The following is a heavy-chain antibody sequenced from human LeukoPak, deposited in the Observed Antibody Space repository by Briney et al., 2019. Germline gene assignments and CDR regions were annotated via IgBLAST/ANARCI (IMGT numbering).Heavy chain of an antibody. V-gene: IGHV1-69*06. J-gene: IGHJ6*03. CDR3: ASKIGFPWSTYYYMDV. D-gene: IGHD5/OR15-5a*01. Sequence: ASVKVSCKASGYTFTGYYMHWVRQAPGQGLEWMGGIIPIFGTANYAQKFQGRVTITADKSTSTAYMELSSLRSEDTAVYYCASKIGFPWSTYYYMDVWGKGTTVTVSS. CDR1: GYTFTGYY. CDR2: IIPIFGTA.